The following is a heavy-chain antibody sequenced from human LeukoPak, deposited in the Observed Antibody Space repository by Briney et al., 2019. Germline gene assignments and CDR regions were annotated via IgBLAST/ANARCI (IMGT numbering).Heavy chain of an antibody. V-gene: IGHV4-4*07. CDR1: GGSISSYY. CDR3: ARVVVPAGGGVVDY. Sequence: SETLSLTCTVSGGSISSYYWSWIRQPAGKGLEWIGRIYTSGSTNYNPSLKSRVTMSVDTSKNQFSLKLSPVTAADTAVYYCARVVVPAGGGVVDYWGQGTLVTVSS. J-gene: IGHJ4*02. CDR2: IYTSGST. D-gene: IGHD2-15*01.